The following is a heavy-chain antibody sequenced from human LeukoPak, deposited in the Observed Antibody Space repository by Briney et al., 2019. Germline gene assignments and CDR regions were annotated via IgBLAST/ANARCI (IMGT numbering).Heavy chain of an antibody. Sequence: NPSETLSLTCTVSGGSISSYYWSWIRQPPGKGLEWIGYIYYSGSTNYNPSLKSRVTISVDTSKNQFSLKLSSVTAADTAVYYCARGQGYCSSTSCYYFDYWGQGTLVTVSS. CDR2: IYYSGST. CDR1: GGSISSYY. J-gene: IGHJ4*02. V-gene: IGHV4-59*01. CDR3: ARGQGYCSSTSCYYFDY. D-gene: IGHD2-2*01.